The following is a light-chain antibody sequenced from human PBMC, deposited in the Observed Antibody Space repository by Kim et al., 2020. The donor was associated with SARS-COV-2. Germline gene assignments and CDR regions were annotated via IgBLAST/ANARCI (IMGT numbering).Light chain of an antibody. V-gene: IGKV1-39*01. J-gene: IGKJ5*01. CDR1: QSISSY. Sequence: ASVGDRGTFTCRASQSISSYLNWYRQKPGKAPKMLVYAASSLQSGVPSRFSGSGSGTDFTLTITSLQSEDSATYYCQQGYSTPSTFGQGTRLEIK. CDR3: QQGYSTPST. CDR2: AAS.